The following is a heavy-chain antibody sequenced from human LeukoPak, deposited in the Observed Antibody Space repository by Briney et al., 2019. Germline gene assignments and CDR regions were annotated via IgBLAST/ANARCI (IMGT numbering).Heavy chain of an antibody. Sequence: ASVKVSCKVSGYTLTELSMHWVRQAPGKGLEWMGGFDPEDGETIYAQKFQGRVTMTEDTSTDTAYMELSSLRSEDTAAYYCATVGMHYYDSSGYYYNYWGQGTLVTVSS. CDR1: GYTLTELS. V-gene: IGHV1-24*01. J-gene: IGHJ4*02. CDR2: FDPEDGET. CDR3: ATVGMHYYDSSGYYYNY. D-gene: IGHD3-22*01.